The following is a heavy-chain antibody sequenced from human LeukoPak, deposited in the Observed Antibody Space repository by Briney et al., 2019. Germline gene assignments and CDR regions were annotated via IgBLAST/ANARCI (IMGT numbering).Heavy chain of an antibody. J-gene: IGHJ4*02. V-gene: IGHV3-20*04. CDR3: ARGEWDLRD. CDR2: INWNGGST. CDR1: GFMFADHG. Sequence: PGGSLRLSCAASGFMFADHGMTWVRQVPGKGLEWVSGINWNGGSTGYVDSVKGRFTISRDNAKNVLFLQMNNLRPEDTAFYYCARGEWDLRDWGQGTLVIVSS. D-gene: IGHD1-26*01.